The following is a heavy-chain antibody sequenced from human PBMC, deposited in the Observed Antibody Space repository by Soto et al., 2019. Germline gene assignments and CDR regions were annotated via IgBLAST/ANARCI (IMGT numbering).Heavy chain of an antibody. CDR3: ARDRRRNSWYPDDAFDI. D-gene: IGHD6-13*01. J-gene: IGHJ3*02. Sequence: EVQLVESGGGLVQPGGSLRLSCAASRFIFSTYSMTWVRQATGKGLEWIAYISGLSSSTYYADSVQGRFIISRENAENTLYLQMTNLRPEDTAVYYCARDRRRNSWYPDDAFDIWGQGTTVTVSS. CDR2: ISGLSSST. CDR1: RFIFSTYS. V-gene: IGHV3-48*04.